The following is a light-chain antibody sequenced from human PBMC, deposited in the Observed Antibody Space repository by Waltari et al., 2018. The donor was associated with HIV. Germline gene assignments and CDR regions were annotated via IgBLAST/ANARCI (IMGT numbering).Light chain of an antibody. CDR3: QQYYSTPWT. CDR1: QSVLYSSNNKNY. J-gene: IGKJ1*01. Sequence: IVMTQSPDSLAVSLGDMPTINFKSSQSVLYSSNNKNYLAWYQQKPGQPPKLLIYWASTRESGVPDRFSGSGSGTDFTLTISSLQAEDVAVYYCQQYYSTPWTFGQGTKVEIK. V-gene: IGKV4-1*01. CDR2: WAS.